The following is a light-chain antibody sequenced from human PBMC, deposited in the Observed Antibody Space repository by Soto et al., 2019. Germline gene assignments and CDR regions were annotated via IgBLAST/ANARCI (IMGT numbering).Light chain of an antibody. CDR3: QQSYSFLRT. V-gene: IGKV1-39*01. CDR2: GAS. Sequence: DIQMTQSPSSLSASVGDAVTVTCRASQNINTDLNWYHQRPGKVPQLLISGASTLRSGVPSRFSGSGSGTDFTLTIASLQPEDFGTDYCQQSYSFLRTFGPGTKVEL. CDR1: QNINTD. J-gene: IGKJ1*01.